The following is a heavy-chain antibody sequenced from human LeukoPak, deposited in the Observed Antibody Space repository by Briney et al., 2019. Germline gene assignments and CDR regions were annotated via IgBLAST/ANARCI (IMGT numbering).Heavy chain of an antibody. D-gene: IGHD1-14*01. J-gene: IGHJ4*02. Sequence: SETLSLTCTVSPDSTTSNFWSWVRQPPGKGLEWIGEIHRSGSTNYNPSLQSRVTISIDRSKNQIALELSSVTAADTAVYYCAREIVGGFNPGAYWGEGTLVTVSS. CDR3: AREIVGGFNPGAY. V-gene: IGHV4-4*02. CDR2: IHRSGST. CDR1: PDSTTSNF.